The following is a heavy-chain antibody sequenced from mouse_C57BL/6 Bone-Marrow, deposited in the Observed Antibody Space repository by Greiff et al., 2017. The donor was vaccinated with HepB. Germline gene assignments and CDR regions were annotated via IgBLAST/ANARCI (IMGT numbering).Heavy chain of an antibody. CDR3: ARDGLDYDGSGMDY. V-gene: IGHV5-17*01. D-gene: IGHD1-1*01. J-gene: IGHJ4*01. Sequence: EVQGVESGGGLVKPGGSLKLSCAASGFTFSDYGMHWVRQAPEKGLEWVAYISSGSSTIYYAATVKGRFTISSDNAKNTLFLKMTSLRSEDTAMYYCARDGLDYDGSGMDYWGQGTSATVSA. CDR2: ISSGSSTI. CDR1: GFTFSDYG.